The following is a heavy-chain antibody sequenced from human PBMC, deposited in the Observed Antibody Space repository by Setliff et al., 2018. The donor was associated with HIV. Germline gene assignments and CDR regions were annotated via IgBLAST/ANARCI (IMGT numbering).Heavy chain of an antibody. D-gene: IGHD2-15*01. V-gene: IGHV3-23*01. Sequence: GGSLRLSCAPSGFTFGSYAMSWVRQAPGKGLEWVSVISGSGDSTFYADSLKGRFTISRDNSKNTLYLQMNSLRAEDTAVYYCAKTLPTLYPPHDYYFAMGVWGQGTTVTVSS. CDR3: AKTLPTLYPPHDYYFAMGV. CDR2: ISGSGDST. J-gene: IGHJ6*02. CDR1: GFTFGSYA.